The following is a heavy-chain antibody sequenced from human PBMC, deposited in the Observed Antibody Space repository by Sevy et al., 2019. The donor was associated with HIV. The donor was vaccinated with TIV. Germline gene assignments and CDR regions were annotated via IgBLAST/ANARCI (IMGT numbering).Heavy chain of an antibody. Sequence: ASVKVSCKASGYTFTNYAISWVRQAPGQGLEWMGWISGFNGDTKNAEKFQGRFTMTTDTSTMTAYMDLRSLRSDDTAVYYCVRGTTFYDFLTGGDHWGQGTLVTVSS. J-gene: IGHJ4*02. CDR3: VRGTTFYDFLTGGDH. D-gene: IGHD3-9*01. CDR2: ISGFNGDT. V-gene: IGHV1-18*01. CDR1: GYTFTNYA.